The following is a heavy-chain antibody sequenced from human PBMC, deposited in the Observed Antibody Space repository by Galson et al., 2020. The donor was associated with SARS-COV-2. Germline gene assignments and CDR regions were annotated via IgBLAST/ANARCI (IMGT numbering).Heavy chain of an antibody. V-gene: IGHV3-74*01. CDR1: GFTFSNYW. Sequence: GESLKISCAASGFTFSNYWMHWVRQAPGKGLVWVSRINGDGSSTRYADSVKGRFTISRDNAKNTLYLQMNSLRAEDTAVYYCKRADYWGQGTLVTVSS. CDR2: INGDGSST. CDR3: KRADY. J-gene: IGHJ4*02.